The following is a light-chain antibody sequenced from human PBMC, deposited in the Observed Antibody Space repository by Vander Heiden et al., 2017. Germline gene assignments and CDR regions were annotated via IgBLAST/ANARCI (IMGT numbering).Light chain of an antibody. Sequence: QSVLTQPSSVSAAPGQKVNIPCSGSSANIGNNYVSWYLQFPGAAPQFLIHDNNQRPSGIPDRFSGSKSGTSATLDITGLQTGDEADYYCGTWDSSLSSYVFGTGTKVTVL. CDR1: SANIGNNY. CDR2: DNN. CDR3: GTWDSSLSSYV. J-gene: IGLJ1*01. V-gene: IGLV1-51*01.